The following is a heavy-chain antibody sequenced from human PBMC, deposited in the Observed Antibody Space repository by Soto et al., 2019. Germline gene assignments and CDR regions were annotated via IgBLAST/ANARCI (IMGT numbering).Heavy chain of an antibody. CDR3: ARHNYGSGSTYFEY. Sequence: PSEPLSHARTVAGGYISSYYWSRNHQHPGKGLEWIGYIYYSGSTNYNPSLKSRVTISVDTSKNQFSLKLNSMTAADTAVYYCARHNYGSGSTYFEYWVRGTLVTVSS. CDR2: IYYSGST. J-gene: IGHJ2*01. CDR1: GGYISSYY. V-gene: IGHV4-59*08. D-gene: IGHD3-10*01.